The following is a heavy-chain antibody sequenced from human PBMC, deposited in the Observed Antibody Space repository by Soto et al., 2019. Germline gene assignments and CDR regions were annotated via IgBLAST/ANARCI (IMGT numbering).Heavy chain of an antibody. J-gene: IGHJ4*02. V-gene: IGHV3-30-3*01. CDR3: ARVPGGAAAGQDDY. CDR1: GFTFSSYA. CDR2: ISYDGSNK. D-gene: IGHD6-13*01. Sequence: QVQLVESGGGVVQPGRSLRLSCAASGFTFSSYAMHWVRQAPGKGLEWVAVISYDGSNKYYADSVKGRFTISRDNSKNTLYLQLNSLGAEDTAVYYCARVPGGAAAGQDDYWGQGTLVTVSS.